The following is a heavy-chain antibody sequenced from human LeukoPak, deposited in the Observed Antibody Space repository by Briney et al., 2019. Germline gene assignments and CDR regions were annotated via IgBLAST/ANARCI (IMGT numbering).Heavy chain of an antibody. Sequence: GGSLRLSCAASGFTVSSIYMSWVRQAPGKGLEWVSVIYSGGSTYYADSVKGRFTISRDNSKNTLYLQMNSLRAEDTAVYYCARDYGGNSGAFDIWGQGTMVTVSS. CDR2: IYSGGST. CDR1: GFTVSSIY. D-gene: IGHD4-23*01. CDR3: ARDYGGNSGAFDI. J-gene: IGHJ3*02. V-gene: IGHV3-53*01.